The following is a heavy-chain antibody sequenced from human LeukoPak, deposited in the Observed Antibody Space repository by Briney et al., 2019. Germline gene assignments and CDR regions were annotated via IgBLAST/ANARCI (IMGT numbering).Heavy chain of an antibody. CDR1: GYTFINYG. V-gene: IGHV1-18*01. CDR2: ISAYNGNT. CDR3: ARQLHTALTLPDY. D-gene: IGHD5-18*01. Sequence: ASVKVSCKTSGYTFINYGVSWVRQAPGQSLEWMGWISAYNGNTRYAQKFHGRVTMITDTSTNTVYMELRSLRSDDTALYYYARQLHTALTLPDYWGQGTLVTVSS. J-gene: IGHJ4*02.